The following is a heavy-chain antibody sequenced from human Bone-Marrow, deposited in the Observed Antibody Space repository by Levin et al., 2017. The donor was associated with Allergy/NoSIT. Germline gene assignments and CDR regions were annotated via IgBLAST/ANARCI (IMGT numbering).Heavy chain of an antibody. CDR3: AKDLHTVLLWFGDRLDAFDS. V-gene: IGHV3-30*18. Sequence: GGSLRLSCAASGFTFSSYGMHWVRQAPGKGLEWVAVISYDGSNKYYADSVKGRFTISRDNSKNTLYLQMNSLRAEDTAVYYCAKDLHTVLLWFGDRLDAFDSWGQGTMVTVSS. CDR1: GFTFSSYG. CDR2: ISYDGSNK. D-gene: IGHD3-10*01. J-gene: IGHJ3*02.